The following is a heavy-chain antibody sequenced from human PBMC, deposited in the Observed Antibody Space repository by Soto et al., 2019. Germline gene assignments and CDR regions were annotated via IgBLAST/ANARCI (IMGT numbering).Heavy chain of an antibody. Sequence: GGSLRLSCAASGFTFSAYAMHWVRHAPGKGLEWLAVISYDGSTKFYEDTVKGRFTISRGNSKNTLYLQMNSLRAEDSGIYYCARDGGECSRTSCYNEIPPAWFGPWGQGALVTVSS. CDR2: ISYDGSTK. V-gene: IGHV3-30-3*01. CDR1: GFTFSAYA. CDR3: ARDGGECSRTSCYNEIPPAWFGP. D-gene: IGHD2-2*02. J-gene: IGHJ5*02.